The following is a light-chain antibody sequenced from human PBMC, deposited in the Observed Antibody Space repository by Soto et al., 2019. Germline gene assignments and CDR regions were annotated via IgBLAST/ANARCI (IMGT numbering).Light chain of an antibody. CDR1: QSISNN. J-gene: IGKJ5*01. V-gene: IGKV3-15*01. CDR3: QQYNNWLIT. CDR2: GAS. Sequence: IVVTQSPNTLSVSPGERATLSCRATQSISNNLAWYQQKAGQAPRLLIYGASTRATGIPARFSGSGSGTEFTLTISSLQSEDFAVYYCQQYNNWLITFGQGTRLEI.